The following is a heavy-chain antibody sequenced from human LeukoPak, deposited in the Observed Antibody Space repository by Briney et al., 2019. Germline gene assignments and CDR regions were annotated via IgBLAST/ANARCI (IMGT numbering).Heavy chain of an antibody. CDR1: GGSFSGYY. V-gene: IGHV4-34*01. J-gene: IGHJ2*01. CDR3: ARGASSAAVAGARYFDL. CDR2: INHSGST. Sequence: SETLSLTCAVYGGSFSGYYWSWIRQPPGKGLEWIGEINHSGSTNYNPPLKSRVTISVDTSKNQFSLKLSSVTAADTAVYYCARGASSAAVAGARYFDLWGRGTLVTVSS. D-gene: IGHD6-19*01.